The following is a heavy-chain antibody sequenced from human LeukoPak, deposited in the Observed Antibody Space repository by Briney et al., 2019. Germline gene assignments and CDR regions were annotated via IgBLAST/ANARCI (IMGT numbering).Heavy chain of an antibody. D-gene: IGHD3-10*01. CDR3: ARVGFGELLLNWFDP. Sequence: ASVKVSCKASGYTFTSYGISWVRQAPGQGLEWMGWISAYNGNTNYAQKLQGRVTMTTDTSASTAYMELSSLRSDDTAVFYCARVGFGELLLNWFDPWGQGTLVTVSS. V-gene: IGHV1-18*01. J-gene: IGHJ5*02. CDR1: GYTFTSYG. CDR2: ISAYNGNT.